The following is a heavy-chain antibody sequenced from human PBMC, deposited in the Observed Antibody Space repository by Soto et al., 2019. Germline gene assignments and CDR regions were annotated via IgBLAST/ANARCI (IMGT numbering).Heavy chain of an antibody. CDR2: INPNSGGT. CDR1: GYTFTGYY. D-gene: IGHD3-22*01. CDR3: ARDQYYASSGYYYYYYGMDV. J-gene: IGHJ6*02. Sequence: QVQLVQPGAEVKKPGASVKVSCKASGYTFTGYYMHWVRQAPGQGLEWMGWINPNSGGTNYAQKFQGRVTMTRDTSISAAYMELGRLRSYDTSVYYCARDQYYASSGYYYYYYGMDVWGQGTTVTVSS. V-gene: IGHV1-2*02.